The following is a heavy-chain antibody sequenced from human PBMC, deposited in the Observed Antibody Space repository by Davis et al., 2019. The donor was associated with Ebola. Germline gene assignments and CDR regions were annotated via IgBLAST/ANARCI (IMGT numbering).Heavy chain of an antibody. J-gene: IGHJ4*02. CDR1: GYSITTYH. V-gene: IGHV4-59*08. CDR3: ARHTPAYGRLDY. Sequence: MPSETLSLTCTVSGYSITTYHWTWIRQPPGKGLEWIGNVYYSGYSQNNPSLKGRVTISVDTSENRFSLKLNSVTAADTAVYYCARHTPAYGRLDYWSQGTPVTVSP. D-gene: IGHD1-26*01. CDR2: VYYSGYS.